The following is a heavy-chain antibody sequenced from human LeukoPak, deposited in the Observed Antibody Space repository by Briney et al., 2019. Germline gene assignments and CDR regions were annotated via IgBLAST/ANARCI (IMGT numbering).Heavy chain of an antibody. D-gene: IGHD6-13*01. J-gene: IGHJ6*02. CDR1: GGSISSYY. Sequence: PSETLSLTCTVSGGSISSYYWSWIRQPAGKGLEWIGRIYTSGSTNYNPSLKSRVTMSVDTSKNQFSLKLRSVTAADTAVYYCARDCTIAAAGICYYYYYGMDVWGQGTTVTVSS. CDR3: ARDCTIAAAGICYYYYYGMDV. V-gene: IGHV4-4*07. CDR2: IYTSGST.